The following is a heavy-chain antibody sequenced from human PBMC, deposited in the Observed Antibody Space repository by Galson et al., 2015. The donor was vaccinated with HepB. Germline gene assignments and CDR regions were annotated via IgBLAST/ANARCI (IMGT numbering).Heavy chain of an antibody. CDR2: ISSSSTTI. Sequence: LRLSCAASTFIFTTYSMNWVRQAPGKGLEWVSYISSSSTTIYYADSVKGRFTISRDNAKNSLYLQMSSLRAEDTAAYYCVFLRGNDLKPLDYWGQGILVTVSS. V-gene: IGHV3-48*04. J-gene: IGHJ4*02. CDR1: TFIFTTYS. CDR3: VFLRGNDLKPLDY. D-gene: IGHD4-23*01.